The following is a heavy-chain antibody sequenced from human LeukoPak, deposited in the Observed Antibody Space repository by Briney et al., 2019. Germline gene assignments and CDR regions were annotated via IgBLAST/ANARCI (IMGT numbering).Heavy chain of an antibody. CDR1: GFTFSSYS. CDR3: ARGLGSGWRAFDI. V-gene: IGHV3-48*01. J-gene: IGHJ3*02. D-gene: IGHD6-25*01. CDR2: ISSSSSTI. Sequence: QPGGSLRLSCAASGFTFSSYSMNWVRQAPGKGLEWVSDISSSSSTIDYTDSVKGRFTISRVTAKNSLYLQMNSLRVEDTAVYYCARGLGSGWRAFDIWGQGTMVTVSS.